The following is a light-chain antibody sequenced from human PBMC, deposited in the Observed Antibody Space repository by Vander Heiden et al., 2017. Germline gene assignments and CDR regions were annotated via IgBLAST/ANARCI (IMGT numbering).Light chain of an antibody. Sequence: DIQMTQSPSSLSASVGDRVTVTCRASQTIRNSLNWYQQKPGTAPRLLLYASSTLQSGVPSRFGGGGSGTDFTLTISDLQPEDFATYFCQQSYTTPRTFGQGTKVEI. V-gene: IGKV1-39*01. CDR1: QTIRNS. CDR3: QQSYTTPRT. CDR2: ASS. J-gene: IGKJ2*01.